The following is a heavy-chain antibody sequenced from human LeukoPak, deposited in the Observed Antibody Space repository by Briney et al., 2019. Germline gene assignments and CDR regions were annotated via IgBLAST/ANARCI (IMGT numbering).Heavy chain of an antibody. CDR1: GYTFTGYY. CDR2: INPNSGGT. D-gene: IGHD5-18*01. Sequence: ASVKVSCKASGYTFTGYYMHWVRQAPGQGLEWMGWINPNSGGTNYAQKFQGRVTMTRDTSISTAYMELSRLRSDDTAVYYCARDSRGYSYAWYYWGQGTLVTVSS. CDR3: ARDSRGYSYAWYY. V-gene: IGHV1-2*02. J-gene: IGHJ4*02.